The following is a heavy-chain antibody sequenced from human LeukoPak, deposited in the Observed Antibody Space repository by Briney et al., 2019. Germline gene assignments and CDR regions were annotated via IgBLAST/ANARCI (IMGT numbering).Heavy chain of an antibody. CDR3: AKDRYSGSYYGYFDY. D-gene: IGHD1-26*01. Sequence: GGSLRLSCAASGFTFSSYGMHRVRQAPGKGLEWVAVISYDGSNKYYADSVKGRFTISRDNSKNTLYLQMNSLRAEDTAVYYCAKDRYSGSYYGYFDYWGQGTLVTVSS. J-gene: IGHJ4*02. CDR1: GFTFSSYG. V-gene: IGHV3-30*18. CDR2: ISYDGSNK.